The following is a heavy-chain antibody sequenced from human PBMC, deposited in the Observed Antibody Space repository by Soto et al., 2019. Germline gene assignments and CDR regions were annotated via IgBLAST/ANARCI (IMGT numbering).Heavy chain of an antibody. Sequence: QVQLVESGGGVVQPGRSLRLSCAASGFTFSSYGMHWVRQAPGKGLEWVAVIWYDGRKKYYADSVKGRFTISRDNSKNTMYLQMNSQRAEDTAVYYCAREDDSGLGEYFQRWGQGTLVTVSS. D-gene: IGHD3-22*01. V-gene: IGHV3-33*01. CDR3: AREDDSGLGEYFQR. J-gene: IGHJ1*01. CDR2: IWYDGRKK. CDR1: GFTFSSYG.